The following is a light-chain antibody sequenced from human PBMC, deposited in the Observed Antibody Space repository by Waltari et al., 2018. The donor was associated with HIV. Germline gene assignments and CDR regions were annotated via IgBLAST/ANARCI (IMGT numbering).Light chain of an antibody. CDR3: SSYTVRGTLV. J-gene: IGLJ3*02. CDR1: SSDVGLYAL. CDR2: GVS. V-gene: IGLV2-14*01. Sequence: QSALTQPASVSGSPGQSITLSCTGTSSDVGLYALVSWYRQQPGKAPQLLMYGVSNRPSGIASRFCGFKSGRQTAALTISVLKAEEEGDYYCSSYTVRGTLVFGGGTKLTVL.